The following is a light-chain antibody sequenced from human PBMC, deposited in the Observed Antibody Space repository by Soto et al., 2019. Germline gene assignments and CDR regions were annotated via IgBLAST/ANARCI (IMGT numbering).Light chain of an antibody. CDR2: GAS. CDR1: QSVSSN. Sequence: EIVMTQSPAILSLSPGERVTLSCWASQSVSSNLAWYQQKPGQAPRLLIYGASTRATGIPARFSGSGSGTEFTLTISSLQSEDFAVYYCQQYNNWPRTFGQGTKVDI. CDR3: QQYNNWPRT. V-gene: IGKV3-15*01. J-gene: IGKJ1*01.